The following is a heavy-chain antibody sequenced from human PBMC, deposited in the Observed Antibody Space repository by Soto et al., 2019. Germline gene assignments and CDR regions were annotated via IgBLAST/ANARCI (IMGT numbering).Heavy chain of an antibody. J-gene: IGHJ4*02. CDR3: ATDVYYYETTGFYFFLPLDY. Sequence: PSETLSLTCTVSGGSISSYYWSLIRQPPGKGLEWIGYIYYSGSANYNPSLKIRDTISVYTSKNQFSLKLSSVTAADTAVYYCATDVYYYETTGFYFFLPLDYWGQGALVTVSS. CDR1: GGSISSYY. CDR2: IYYSGSA. D-gene: IGHD3-22*01. V-gene: IGHV4-59*01.